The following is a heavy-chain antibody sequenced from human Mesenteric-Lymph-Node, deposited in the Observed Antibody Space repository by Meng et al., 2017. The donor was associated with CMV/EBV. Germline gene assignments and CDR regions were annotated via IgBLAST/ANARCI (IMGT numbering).Heavy chain of an antibody. Sequence: GSLRLPCTVSGGSISNNNYYWGWIRQPPGKGLEWIGSIYYSGSTYYNPSLMSRVTISVDTSKNQFSLKLSSVTAADTAVYYCARALKVWSGYYYHYYGMDVWGQGTTVTVSS. D-gene: IGHD3-3*01. CDR1: GGSISNNNYY. CDR2: IYYSGST. CDR3: ARALKVWSGYYYHYYGMDV. V-gene: IGHV4-39*07. J-gene: IGHJ6*02.